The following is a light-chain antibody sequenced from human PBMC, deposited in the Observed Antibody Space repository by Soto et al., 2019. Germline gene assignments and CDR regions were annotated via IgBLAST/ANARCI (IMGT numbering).Light chain of an antibody. CDR3: QQYYSTPLT. CDR1: RSVLYSSNNKNY. CDR2: WAS. J-gene: IGKJ4*01. V-gene: IGKV4-1*01. Sequence: DIVMTQSPDSLAVSLGERATINCKSSRSVLYSSNNKNYLAWYQQKPGRPPKLLIYWASTRESGVPDRFSASASRTDFTLTISSLQAEDVAVYYCQQYYSTPLTFGGGTKVEIK.